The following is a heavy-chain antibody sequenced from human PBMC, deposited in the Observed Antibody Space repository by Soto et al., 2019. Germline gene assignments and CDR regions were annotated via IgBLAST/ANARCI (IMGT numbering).Heavy chain of an antibody. CDR2: ISSSSSYI. J-gene: IGHJ3*02. CDR1: GFTFSSYS. Sequence: GGSLRLSCAASGFTFSSYSMNWVRQAPGKGLEWVSSISSSSSYIYYADSVKGRFTISRDNAKNSLYLQMNSLRAEDTAVYYCARGIGAEYYDILTGYHWAFDIWGQGTMVTVSS. CDR3: ARGIGAEYYDILTGYHWAFDI. V-gene: IGHV3-21*01. D-gene: IGHD3-9*01.